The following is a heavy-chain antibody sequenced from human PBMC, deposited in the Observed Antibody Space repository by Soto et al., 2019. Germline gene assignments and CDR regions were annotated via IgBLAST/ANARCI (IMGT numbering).Heavy chain of an antibody. D-gene: IGHD6-13*01. CDR3: ARGSIAAAGTAFDY. J-gene: IGHJ4*02. CDR2: IYYSGST. Sequence: SETLSLTCTVPGGSVSSGSYYWSWIRQPPGKGLEWIGYIYYSGSTNYNPSLKSRVTISVDTSKNQFSLKLSSVTAADTAVYYCARGSIAAAGTAFDYWGQGTLVTVS. CDR1: GGSVSSGSYY. V-gene: IGHV4-61*01.